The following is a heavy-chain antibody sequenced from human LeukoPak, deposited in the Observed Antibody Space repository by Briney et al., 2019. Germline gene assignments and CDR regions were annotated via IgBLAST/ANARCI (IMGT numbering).Heavy chain of an antibody. V-gene: IGHV1-8*01. Sequence: ASVKVSCKASGYTFTSYDINWVRQATGQGLEWMGWMNPNSGNTGYAQKFQGRVTMTRNTSISTAYMELSSLRSEDTAVYYCARAGSAFYCGGDCPYNWFDPWGQGTLVTVSS. CDR2: MNPNSGNT. CDR1: GYTFTSYD. CDR3: ARAGSAFYCGGDCPYNWFDP. J-gene: IGHJ5*02. D-gene: IGHD2-21*02.